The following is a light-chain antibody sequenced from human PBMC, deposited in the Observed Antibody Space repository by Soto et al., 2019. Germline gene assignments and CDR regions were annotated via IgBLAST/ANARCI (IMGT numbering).Light chain of an antibody. J-gene: IGKJ1*01. CDR2: DAS. CDR1: QTLSNSF. V-gene: IGKV3-11*01. CDR3: QHRSNWPGT. Sequence: EIVLTQPPGTLSLSPGERATLSCRASQTLSNSFIAWYQQKPGQAPRLLIYDASDRATGIPARFTGSGSGTDFTLTISSLEPEDSAVYYCQHRSNWPGTFGQGTKVDIK.